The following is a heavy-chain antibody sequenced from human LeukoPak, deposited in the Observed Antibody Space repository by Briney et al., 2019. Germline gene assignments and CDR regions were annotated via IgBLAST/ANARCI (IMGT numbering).Heavy chain of an antibody. CDR3: VIVRGYFDSSGTDY. CDR2: ITSTGGNT. D-gene: IGHD3-9*01. J-gene: IGHJ4*02. Sequence: TGGSLRPSCSASGFTFSSYTVHWVRQAPGKGLEFVSAITSTGGNTYYADSVTGRFTLSRDNSKNTLYLQMSSLRAEDTVVYYCVIVRGYFDSSGTDYWGQGTLVTVSS. V-gene: IGHV3-64D*06. CDR1: GFTFSSYT.